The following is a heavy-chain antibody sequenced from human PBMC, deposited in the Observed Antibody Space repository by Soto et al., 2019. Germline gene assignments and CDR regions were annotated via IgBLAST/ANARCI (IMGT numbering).Heavy chain of an antibody. Sequence: PGESLKISCKGSGYSFTSYWISLVRQMPGKGPEWMGRIDPSDSYTNYSPSFQGHVTISADKSISTAYLQWSSLKASDTAMYYCAISPITIIVVVPLTPWGQGTLVTVSS. CDR3: AISPITIIVVVPLTP. J-gene: IGHJ5*02. CDR1: GYSFTSYW. V-gene: IGHV5-10-1*01. CDR2: IDPSDSYT. D-gene: IGHD3-22*01.